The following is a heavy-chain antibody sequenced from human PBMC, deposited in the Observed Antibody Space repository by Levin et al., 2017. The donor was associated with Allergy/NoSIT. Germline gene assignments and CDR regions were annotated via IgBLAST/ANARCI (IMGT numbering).Heavy chain of an antibody. CDR1: GFTFSSYA. J-gene: IGHJ4*02. D-gene: IGHD3-10*01. CDR2: ISGSGGST. Sequence: GESLKISCAASGFTFSSYAMSWVRQAPGKGLEWVSAISGSGGSTYYADSVKGRFTISRDNSKNTLYLQMNSLRAEDTAVYYCAKDGLRGVIIFRFQGAYYFDYWGQGTLVTVSS. CDR3: AKDGLRGVIIFRFQGAYYFDY. V-gene: IGHV3-23*01.